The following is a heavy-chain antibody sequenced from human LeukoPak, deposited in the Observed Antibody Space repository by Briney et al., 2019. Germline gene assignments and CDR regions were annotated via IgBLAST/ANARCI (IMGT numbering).Heavy chain of an antibody. J-gene: IGHJ3*02. Sequence: ASVKVSCKASGYTFTGYYMHWVRQAPGQGLEWMGWINPNSGGTNYAQKFQGRVTMTRDTSISTAYMELSRLRSDNTAVYYCARDRDGSGWSLGFDIWGQGTMVTVSP. CDR3: ARDRDGSGWSLGFDI. D-gene: IGHD6-19*01. CDR2: INPNSGGT. V-gene: IGHV1-2*02. CDR1: GYTFTGYY.